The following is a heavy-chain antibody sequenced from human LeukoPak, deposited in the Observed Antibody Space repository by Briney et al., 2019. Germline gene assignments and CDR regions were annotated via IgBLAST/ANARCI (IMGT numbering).Heavy chain of an antibody. CDR2: IKHDGSEK. Sequence: GGSLRLSCAASGFTFSSYWLCWVRQAPGKGLEWVANIKHDGSEKYYMDSVKGRFTISRDNAKNSLYLQMNSLRVEDTAVYYCARDSSIFGVFWGQGTLVTVSS. CDR3: ARDSSIFGVF. V-gene: IGHV3-7*01. J-gene: IGHJ4*02. CDR1: GFTFSSYW. D-gene: IGHD3-3*01.